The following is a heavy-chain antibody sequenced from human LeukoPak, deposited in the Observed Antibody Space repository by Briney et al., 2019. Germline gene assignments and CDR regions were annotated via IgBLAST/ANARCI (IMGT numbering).Heavy chain of an antibody. D-gene: IGHD4-11*01. J-gene: IGHJ5*02. CDR2: INYSGTT. CDR1: GGSISSSNYF. Sequence: PSETLSLTCTVSGGSISSSNYFWSWIRQPPGQELEWIASINYSGTTYYNPSLNSRVTISVDTSKNQFSLNLSSVTAADAAVYYCARCYSSDLYWFDPWGQGTLVTVSS. CDR3: ARCYSSDLYWFDP. V-gene: IGHV4-39*01.